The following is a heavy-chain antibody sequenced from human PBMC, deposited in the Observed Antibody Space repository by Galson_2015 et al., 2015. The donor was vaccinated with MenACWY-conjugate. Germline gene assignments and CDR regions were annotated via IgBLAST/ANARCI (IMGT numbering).Heavy chain of an antibody. V-gene: IGHV3-74*01. CDR3: AKTRGASFYFDS. J-gene: IGHJ4*02. D-gene: IGHD1-26*01. Sequence: YADSVKGRFTISRDNAKNTLYLQMNSLRPEDTAVFYCAKTRGASFYFDSWGQGTLVTVSS.